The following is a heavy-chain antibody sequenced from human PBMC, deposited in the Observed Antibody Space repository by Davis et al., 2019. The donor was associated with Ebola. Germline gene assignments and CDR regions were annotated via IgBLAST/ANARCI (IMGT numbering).Heavy chain of an antibody. CDR3: ARAPLLWFGELLYNYYYGMDV. Sequence: GESLKISCAASGFTFSSYGMHWVRQAPGKGLEWVAVIWYDGSNKYYADSVKGRFTISRDNSKNTLYLQMNSLRAEDTAVYYCARAPLLWFGELLYNYYYGMDVWGQGTTVTVSS. CDR1: GFTFSSYG. V-gene: IGHV3-33*01. D-gene: IGHD3-10*01. CDR2: IWYDGSNK. J-gene: IGHJ6*02.